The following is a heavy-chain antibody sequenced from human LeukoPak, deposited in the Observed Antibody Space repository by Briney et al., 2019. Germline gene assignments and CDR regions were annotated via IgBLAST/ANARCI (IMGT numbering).Heavy chain of an antibody. Sequence: ASVKVSCKASGYTFTSYGISWVRQAPGQGLEWMGWISAYNGNTNYAQKLQGRVTMTTDTSTSTVYMELRSLRSDDTAVYYCARGKAGYCSSTSCQHYYYGMDVWGQGTTVTVSS. CDR2: ISAYNGNT. V-gene: IGHV1-18*01. J-gene: IGHJ6*02. CDR3: ARGKAGYCSSTSCQHYYYGMDV. CDR1: GYTFTSYG. D-gene: IGHD2-2*01.